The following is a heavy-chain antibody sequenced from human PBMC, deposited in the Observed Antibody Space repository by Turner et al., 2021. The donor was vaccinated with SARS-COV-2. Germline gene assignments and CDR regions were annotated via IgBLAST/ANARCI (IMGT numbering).Heavy chain of an antibody. CDR1: GFTVSSNY. V-gene: IGHV3-53*01. D-gene: IGHD6-19*01. CDR2: IYSGGST. Sequence: EVPLVESGGGLIQPGGSLRLSCAASGFTVSSNYMSCVRQAPGNGLEWVSVIYSGGSTYYSDSVKGRFTISRDNSKNTLYLQMNSLRAEDTAVYYCARGYSSGWYQSGAFDIWGQGTMVTVSS. CDR3: ARGYSSGWYQSGAFDI. J-gene: IGHJ3*02.